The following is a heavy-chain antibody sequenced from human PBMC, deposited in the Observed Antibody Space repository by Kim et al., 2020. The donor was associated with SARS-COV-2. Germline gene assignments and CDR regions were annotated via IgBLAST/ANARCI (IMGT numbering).Heavy chain of an antibody. CDR2: INYSGVT. CDR1: GGTFTGYN. J-gene: IGHJ6*03. D-gene: IGHD4-17*01. Sequence: SETLSLTCAVYGGTFTGYNWNWIRQAPGKGLEWIGEINYSGVTKYKPSLESRVTIAVDRSTNQFSLKLISVTAADTAIYYCARGLHSPVNYYYMDVWARGTTVTVSS. V-gene: IGHV4-34*01. CDR3: ARGLHSPVNYYYMDV.